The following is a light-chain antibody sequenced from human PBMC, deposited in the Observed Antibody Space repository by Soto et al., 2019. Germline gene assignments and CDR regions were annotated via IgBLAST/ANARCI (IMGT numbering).Light chain of an antibody. CDR3: SSSTSGNTVV. J-gene: IGLJ2*01. Sequence: QSVLTQPASLSGSPGQSITLSCTGTSSDLDGYNYVSWYQQHPGEAPKLIIYDVNNRPSGVSSRFSGSKSGSTASLTISGLQTEDEADYFCSSSTSGNTVVFGGGTKLTVL. CDR2: DVN. CDR1: SSDLDGYNY. V-gene: IGLV2-14*03.